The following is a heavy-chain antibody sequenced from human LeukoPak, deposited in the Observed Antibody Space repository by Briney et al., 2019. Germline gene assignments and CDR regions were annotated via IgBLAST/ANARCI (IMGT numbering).Heavy chain of an antibody. Sequence: ASVKVSCKASGYTFTGYYMHWVRQAAGQGLEWMGWMNPNSGNTGYARKFQGRVTMTRNTSISTAYMEPSSLRSEDTAVYYCARGTDSSGCADYWGQGTLVTVSS. CDR1: GYTFTGYY. V-gene: IGHV1-8*02. CDR3: ARGTDSSGCADY. CDR2: MNPNSGNT. D-gene: IGHD6-19*01. J-gene: IGHJ4*02.